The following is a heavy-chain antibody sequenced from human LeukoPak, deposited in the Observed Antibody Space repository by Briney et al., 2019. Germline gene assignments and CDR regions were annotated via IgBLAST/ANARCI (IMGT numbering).Heavy chain of an antibody. Sequence: SETLSLTCTVSGGSISSYFWGWIRQPPGKGLEWIRYVYYSGRTNYNPSLKSRVTISVDTSKKQFSVKLSSATAADTAVYYCARVLDLSKRGLDAFDIWGQGTMVTVSS. D-gene: IGHD3-16*01. CDR1: GGSISSYF. J-gene: IGHJ3*02. CDR3: ARVLDLSKRGLDAFDI. CDR2: VYYSGRT. V-gene: IGHV4-59*01.